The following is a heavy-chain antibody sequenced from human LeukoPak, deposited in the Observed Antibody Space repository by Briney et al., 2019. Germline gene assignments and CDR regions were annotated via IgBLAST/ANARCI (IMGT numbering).Heavy chain of an antibody. V-gene: IGHV3-23*01. CDR2: VSGSAGRT. Sequence: GGSLRLSCAASGFTFSSFAMTWVRQAPGKGLEWVSTVSGSAGRTDYAGSVKGRFTISRDNLKNTLYLQMNGLRAEDTAVYYCAKNRGHCVDGVCHNYYYMDVWGRGTTVTVSS. CDR3: AKNRGHCVDGVCHNYYYMDV. CDR1: GFTFSSFA. D-gene: IGHD2-8*02. J-gene: IGHJ6*03.